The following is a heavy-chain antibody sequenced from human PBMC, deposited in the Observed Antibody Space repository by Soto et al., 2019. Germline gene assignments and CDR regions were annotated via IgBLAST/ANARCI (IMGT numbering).Heavy chain of an antibody. J-gene: IGHJ3*02. CDR1: GGSISDFY. V-gene: IGHV4-59*01. D-gene: IGHD4-17*01. CDR2: GYMYYSGST. CDR3: ARGSLSTVTCNALDI. Sequence: QVQLQESGPGLVKPSETLSLTCTVSGGSISDFYWSWIRQPPGKGLEWIGYGYMYYSGSTNYNPSLESGATISADTSKNQFSLKLTAVTAADTAHYYRARGSLSTVTCNALDIWGQGTMVTVSS.